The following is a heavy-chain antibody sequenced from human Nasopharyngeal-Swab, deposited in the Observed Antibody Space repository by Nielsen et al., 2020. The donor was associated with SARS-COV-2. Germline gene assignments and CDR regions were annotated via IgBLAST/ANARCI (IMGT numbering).Heavy chain of an antibody. Sequence: ASVKVSCKASGNTFTTNVMHWVRQAPGQRLEWVGWIHAGNGNTQYSRKFQDRVTITRDTSASIVYMELSSLRSEDSAVYYCASPLGPWGQGTLVTVSS. D-gene: IGHD7-27*01. CDR2: IHAGNGNT. CDR3: ASPLGP. V-gene: IGHV1-3*01. J-gene: IGHJ4*02. CDR1: GNTFTTNV.